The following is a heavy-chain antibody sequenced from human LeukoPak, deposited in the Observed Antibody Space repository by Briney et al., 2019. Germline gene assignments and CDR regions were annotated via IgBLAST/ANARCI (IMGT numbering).Heavy chain of an antibody. D-gene: IGHD3-16*02. V-gene: IGHV4-31*03. CDR3: ARTKGVILPQGWFDP. J-gene: IGHJ5*02. Sequence: SATLSLTCTVSGGSISSGGYYWSWIRQHPGKGLEWIEYIYYSGSTYYNPSLKSRVTISVDTSKNQFSLKLSSVTAADTAVYYCARTKGVILPQGWFDPWGQGTLVTVSS. CDR1: GGSISSGGYY. CDR2: IYYSGST.